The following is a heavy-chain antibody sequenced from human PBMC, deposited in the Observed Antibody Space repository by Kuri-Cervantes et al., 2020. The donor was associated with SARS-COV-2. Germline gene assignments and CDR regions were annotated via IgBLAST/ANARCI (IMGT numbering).Heavy chain of an antibody. D-gene: IGHD3-3*01. Sequence: GESLKISCAASGFTFSDYYMSWIRQAPGKGLEWVSYISSSSSYTNYADSVKGRFTISRDNAKNSLYLQMNSLRAEDTAVYYCARVEGISLDYWGQGTLVTVSS. CDR3: ARVEGISLDY. J-gene: IGHJ4*02. CDR1: GFTFSDYY. V-gene: IGHV3-11*06. CDR2: ISSSSSYT.